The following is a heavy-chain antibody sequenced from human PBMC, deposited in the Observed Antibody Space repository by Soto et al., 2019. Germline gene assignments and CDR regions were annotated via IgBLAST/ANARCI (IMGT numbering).Heavy chain of an antibody. V-gene: IGHV1-3*01. D-gene: IGHD4-17*01. J-gene: IGHJ4*02. CDR3: ARDFPTTTAY. CDR1: GYTFTGYT. Sequence: ASVKVPCKASGYTFTGYTIRWVRQAPGQRLEWMGWINVGNGNTKSSQNFQGRVTITRDKSTSTVYMELDSLSSEDTAVYYCARDFPTTTAYWGQRTLVTVSS. CDR2: INVGNGNT.